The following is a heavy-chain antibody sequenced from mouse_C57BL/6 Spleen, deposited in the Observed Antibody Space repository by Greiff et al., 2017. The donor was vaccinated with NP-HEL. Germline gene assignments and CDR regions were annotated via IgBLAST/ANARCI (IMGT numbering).Heavy chain of an antibody. V-gene: IGHV3-3*01. CDR1: GFSINSDCY. Sequence: VQLKESGPSLVRPSQTLSLTCTVTGFSINSDCYWIWIRQLPGNKLEYIGYSLYSGITYYNPSLESRTYITRDTSKNQFSLKLSSVTTEDTATYYCARVLGYSNSYYAMDYWGQGTSVTVSS. J-gene: IGHJ4*01. CDR2: SLYSGIT. CDR3: ARVLGYSNSYYAMDY. D-gene: IGHD2-5*01.